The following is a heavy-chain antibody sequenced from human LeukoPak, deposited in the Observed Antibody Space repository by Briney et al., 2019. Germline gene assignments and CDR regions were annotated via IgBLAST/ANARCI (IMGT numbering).Heavy chain of an antibody. CDR3: ARDVSPTFRSNIVVVPAAGY. V-gene: IGHV1-2*02. J-gene: IGHJ4*02. Sequence: ASVKVSCKASGYTFTGYYMHWVRQAPGQGLEWMGWINPNSGGTNYAQKFQGRVTMTTDTSTSTAYMELRSLRSDDTAVYYCARDVSPTFRSNIVVVPAAGYWGQGTLVTVSS. CDR1: GYTFTGYY. D-gene: IGHD2-2*01. CDR2: INPNSGGT.